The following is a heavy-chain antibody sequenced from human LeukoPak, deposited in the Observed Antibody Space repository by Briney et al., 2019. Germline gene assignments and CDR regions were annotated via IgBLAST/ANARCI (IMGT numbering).Heavy chain of an antibody. D-gene: IGHD2-2*01. J-gene: IGHJ4*02. CDR3: AKRGSTTYHFDY. V-gene: IGHV3-23*01. Sequence: PGGSLRLSCAASGFTFSSFAMRWVRQAPGQGLEWVSSISGNGVGTYYADSVKGRFTISRDNSKNSLNLQMNSLRVEDTAVYYCAKRGSTTYHFDYWGQGTLVIVSS. CDR2: ISGNGVGT. CDR1: GFTFSSFA.